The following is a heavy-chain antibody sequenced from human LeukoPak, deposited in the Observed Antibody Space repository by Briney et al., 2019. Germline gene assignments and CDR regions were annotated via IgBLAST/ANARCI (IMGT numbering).Heavy chain of an antibody. CDR1: GGSFSGYY. V-gene: IGHV4-34*01. CDR2: INHSGST. Sequence: PSETLSLTCAAYGGSFSGYYWSWIRQPPGKGLEWIGEINHSGSTNYNPSLKSRVTISVDTSKNQFSLKLSSVTAADTAVYYCARARGFWSGYHYYYYGMDVWGQGTTVTVSS. D-gene: IGHD3-3*01. CDR3: ARARGFWSGYHYYYYGMDV. J-gene: IGHJ6*02.